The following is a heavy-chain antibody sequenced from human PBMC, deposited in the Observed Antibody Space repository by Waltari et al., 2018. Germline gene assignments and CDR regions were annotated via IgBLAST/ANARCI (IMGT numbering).Heavy chain of an antibody. V-gene: IGHV4-39*07. CDR2: IYYSGST. CDR1: GGSISSSSYY. Sequence: QLQLQESGPGLVKPSETLSLTCTVSGGSISSSSYYWGWIRQPPGKGLEWIGSIYYSGSTYYNPSLKSRVTISVDTSKNQFSLKLSSVTAADTAVYYCPIMVRGEWFDPWGQGTLVTVSS. D-gene: IGHD3-10*01. CDR3: PIMVRGEWFDP. J-gene: IGHJ5*02.